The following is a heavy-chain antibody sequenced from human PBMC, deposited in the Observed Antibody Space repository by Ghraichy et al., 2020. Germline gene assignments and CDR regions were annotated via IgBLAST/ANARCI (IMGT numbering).Heavy chain of an antibody. D-gene: IGHD3-10*01. Sequence: SWVRQAPGKGLEWVSSLSGYGASTYHADSVRGRFTVSRDNSKNTLYLQMSSLRAEDTAVYYCAKGDLLQSFGESTDDMDVWGRGTTVTVSS. J-gene: IGHJ6*02. V-gene: IGHV3-23*01. CDR2: LSGYGAST. CDR3: AKGDLLQSFGESTDDMDV.